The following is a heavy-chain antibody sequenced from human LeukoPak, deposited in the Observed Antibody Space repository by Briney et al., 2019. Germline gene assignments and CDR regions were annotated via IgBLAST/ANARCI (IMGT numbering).Heavy chain of an antibody. CDR3: ARSARSWFDP. V-gene: IGHV1-69*05. Sequence: AVKVSCKASGGTFSSYAISWVRQAPGQGLEWMGGIIPIFGTANYAQKFQGRVTITTDESTSTAYMELSSLRSEDTAVYYCARSARSWFDPWGQGTLVTVSS. CDR1: GGTFSSYA. J-gene: IGHJ5*02. CDR2: IIPIFGTA. D-gene: IGHD1-14*01.